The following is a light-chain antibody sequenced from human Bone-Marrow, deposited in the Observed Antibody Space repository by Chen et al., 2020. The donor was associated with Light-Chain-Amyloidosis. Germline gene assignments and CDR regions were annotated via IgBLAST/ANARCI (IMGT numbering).Light chain of an antibody. V-gene: IGLV3-21*02. CDR3: QGWDRSSDRPV. J-gene: IGLJ3*02. CDR2: EDR. Sequence: SSVLTQPSSVSVAPGQTATIACGGNYIGSTSVHWYQQMPGQAPLLVFYEDRERPSGIPERLCGSNSGNTATLTISRVEAGGEADYYCQGWDRSSDRPVFGGGTKLTVL. CDR1: YIGSTS.